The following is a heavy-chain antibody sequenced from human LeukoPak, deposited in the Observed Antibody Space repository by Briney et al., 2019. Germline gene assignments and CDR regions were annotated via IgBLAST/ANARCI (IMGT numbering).Heavy chain of an antibody. D-gene: IGHD3-22*01. V-gene: IGHV1-69*04. J-gene: IGHJ4*02. CDR3: ARVVSGYDSVGY. CDR1: GGTFSSYA. CDR2: IIPILGIA. Sequence: ASVKVSCKASGGTFSSYAISWVRQAPGQRLEWIGRIIPILGIANYAQKFQGRVTITADKSTSTAYMELSSLRSEDTAVYYCARVVSGYDSVGYWGQGTLVTVSS.